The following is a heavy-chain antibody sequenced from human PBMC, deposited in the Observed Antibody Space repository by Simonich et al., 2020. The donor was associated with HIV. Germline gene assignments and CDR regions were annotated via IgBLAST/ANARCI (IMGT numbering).Heavy chain of an antibody. V-gene: IGHV3-23*01. CDR1: GFPFSSYA. CDR3: AKDRYYNFWSGYYDY. Sequence: EVQLLESGGGLVQPGVSLRLSCAASGFPFSSYAMSWVRQAPGKGMDWGSAISGSGGSTYYADSVKGRFTISRDNSKNTLYLQMNSLRAEDTAVYYCAKDRYYNFWSGYYDYWGQGTLVTVSS. J-gene: IGHJ4*02. CDR2: ISGSGGST. D-gene: IGHD3-3*01.